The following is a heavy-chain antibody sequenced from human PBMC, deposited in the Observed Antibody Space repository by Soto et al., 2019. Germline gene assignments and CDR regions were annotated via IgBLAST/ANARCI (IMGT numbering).Heavy chain of an antibody. J-gene: IGHJ6*02. V-gene: IGHV3-30*03. CDR1: GFTFSTYG. CDR3: ARLPRSGWDHYYDGMDV. CDR2: MSHDGSHK. Sequence: QVQLVESGGGVVQAGGSLGLSCTASGFTFSTYGMHWVRQAPGKGPEWVAVMSHDGSHKAFLDSVKGRFIISRDNSKNTMYLQMNSLRPDDPAVYYCARLPRSGWDHYYDGMDVWGQGTTVIVSS. D-gene: IGHD6-19*01.